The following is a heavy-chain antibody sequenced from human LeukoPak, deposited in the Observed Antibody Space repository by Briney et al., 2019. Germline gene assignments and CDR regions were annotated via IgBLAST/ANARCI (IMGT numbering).Heavy chain of an antibody. CDR1: GYTFTSYG. CDR2: ISAYNGNT. J-gene: IGHJ4*02. CDR3: ARLSRVAAAGTGFDY. Sequence: ASVKVSCKASGYTFTSYGISWVRQAPGQGLKWMGWISAYNGNTNYAQKLQGRVTMTTDTSTSTAYMELRSLRSDDTAVYCCARLSRVAAAGTGFDYWGQGTLVTVSS. V-gene: IGHV1-18*01. D-gene: IGHD6-13*01.